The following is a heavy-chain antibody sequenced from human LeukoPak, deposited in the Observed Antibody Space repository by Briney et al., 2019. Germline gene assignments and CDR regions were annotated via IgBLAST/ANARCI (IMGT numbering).Heavy chain of an antibody. Sequence: GGSLRLSCAASGFTFSSYAMSWVRQAPGKGLEWVSAISGSGGSTYYADSVKGRFTISRDNSKITLYLQMNSLRAEDTAVYYCARLHIDGSGSSLRDDAFDIWGQGTMVTVSS. CDR3: ARLHIDGSGSSLRDDAFDI. D-gene: IGHD3-10*01. V-gene: IGHV3-23*01. J-gene: IGHJ3*02. CDR1: GFTFSSYA. CDR2: ISGSGGST.